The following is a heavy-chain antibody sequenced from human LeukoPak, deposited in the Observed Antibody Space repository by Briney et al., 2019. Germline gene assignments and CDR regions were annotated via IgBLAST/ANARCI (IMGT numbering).Heavy chain of an antibody. CDR1: GGSLSTYY. CDR3: ASERDYYDSSGSFDY. Sequence: SETLSLTCTVSGGSLSTYYWSWIRQPPGKGLEWLAYISHSGSTNFNPSLKSRVTISVDTSMNQFSLKLSSVTAADTAVYYCASERDYYDSSGSFDYWGQGTLVTVSS. V-gene: IGHV4-59*01. D-gene: IGHD3-22*01. CDR2: ISHSGST. J-gene: IGHJ4*02.